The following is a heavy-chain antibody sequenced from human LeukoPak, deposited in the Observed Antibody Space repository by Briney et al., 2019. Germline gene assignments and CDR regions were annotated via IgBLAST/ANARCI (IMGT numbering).Heavy chain of an antibody. Sequence: GGSLRLSCAASGFTVSSNYMSWVRQAPGKGLEWVSVIYSGGSTYYADSVKGRFTISRDNSKNTLYLQMNSLRAEGTAVYYCARDCSGGSCGDAFDIWGQGTMVTASS. V-gene: IGHV3-53*01. CDR2: IYSGGST. D-gene: IGHD2-15*01. CDR1: GFTVSSNY. J-gene: IGHJ3*02. CDR3: ARDCSGGSCGDAFDI.